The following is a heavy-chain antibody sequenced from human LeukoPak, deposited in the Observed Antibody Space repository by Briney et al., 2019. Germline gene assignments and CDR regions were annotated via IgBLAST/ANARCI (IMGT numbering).Heavy chain of an antibody. D-gene: IGHD3-3*01. CDR3: ARDQDEFWEFEYYFDY. J-gene: IGHJ4*02. CDR1: VYTFSSYS. CDR2: ISSSSSYI. V-gene: IGHV3-21*01. Sequence: GGSLRLSCAASVYTFSSYSMNCVRQAPGKGLECVSSISSSSSYIYYADSVKGRFTISRDKAKNSLYLQMNSLRAEDTAVYYCARDQDEFWEFEYYFDYWGQGTLVTVSP.